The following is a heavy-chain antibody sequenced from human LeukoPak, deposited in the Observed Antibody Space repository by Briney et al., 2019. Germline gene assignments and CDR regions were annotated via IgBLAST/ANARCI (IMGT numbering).Heavy chain of an antibody. V-gene: IGHV1-2*02. CDR3: ARASSSYDFWSGYYPRGGMDV. CDR1: GYTFIDYY. D-gene: IGHD3-3*01. Sequence: ASVKVSCKASGYTFIDYYMHWVRQAPGQGLAWMGWINHNSGGTNYAQKFQGRVTMTRDTSISTAYMELSRLRSDDTAVYYCARASSSYDFWSGYYPRGGMDVWGQGNTVTVFS. CDR2: INHNSGGT. J-gene: IGHJ6*02.